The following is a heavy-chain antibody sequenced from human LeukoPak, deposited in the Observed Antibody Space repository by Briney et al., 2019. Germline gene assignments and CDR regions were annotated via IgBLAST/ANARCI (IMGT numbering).Heavy chain of an antibody. CDR1: GGSISSYY. V-gene: IGHV4-4*07. CDR3: ARVPVGGFGELANWVDP. J-gene: IGHJ5*02. D-gene: IGHD3-10*01. CDR2: ISSSGST. Sequence: SETLSLTCTVSGGSISSYYWSWIRQPAGKGLEWIGRISSSGSTNYNPSLKSRVTISVDMSKNQFSLKLSSVTAADTAVYYCARVPVGGFGELANWVDPWGQGTLVTVSS.